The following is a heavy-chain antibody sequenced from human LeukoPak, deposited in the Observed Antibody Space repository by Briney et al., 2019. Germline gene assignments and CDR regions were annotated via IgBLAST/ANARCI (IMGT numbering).Heavy chain of an antibody. CDR1: GFTFSNYA. D-gene: IGHD6-19*01. Sequence: GGSLRLSCAASGFTFSNYAMYWVRQAPGKGLEYVSGSSSNGGSTYYADSVEGRFTISRDNSKNTLYLQMSSLRPEDTAVYYCVNQISGWVYWGQGTLVTVSS. V-gene: IGHV3-64D*06. CDR3: VNQISGWVY. J-gene: IGHJ4*02. CDR2: SSSNGGST.